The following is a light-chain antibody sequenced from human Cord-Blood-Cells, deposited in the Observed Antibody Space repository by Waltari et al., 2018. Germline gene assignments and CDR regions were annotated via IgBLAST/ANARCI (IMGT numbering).Light chain of an antibody. Sequence: DIQMTQSPSSLSASVGDRVTITCRASQSISSYLNWYQQKPGKAPKLLIYGASSMQSGVPSRFSGSGYAADFTLNISSLQPEGFATYDCQQSYSTPLPFGGGTKVEMK. CDR3: QQSYSTPLP. J-gene: IGKJ4*01. CDR1: QSISSY. V-gene: IGKV1-39*01. CDR2: GAS.